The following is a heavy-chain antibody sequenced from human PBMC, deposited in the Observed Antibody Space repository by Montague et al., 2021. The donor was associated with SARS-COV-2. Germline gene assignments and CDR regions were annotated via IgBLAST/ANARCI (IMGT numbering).Heavy chain of an antibody. D-gene: IGHD3-16*01. CDR3: AREAFGGVMDH. J-gene: IGHJ4*02. Sequence: SETLSLTCTVSGDSITSSFWTWVRQPPGKGLEWIGYIYYGGSTNNTPSLRSRVTISVDVSKNQFSLKLSSVTAADTAVYYCAREAFGGVMDHWGQGTLVTVSS. V-gene: IGHV4-59*01. CDR1: GDSITSSF. CDR2: IYYGGST.